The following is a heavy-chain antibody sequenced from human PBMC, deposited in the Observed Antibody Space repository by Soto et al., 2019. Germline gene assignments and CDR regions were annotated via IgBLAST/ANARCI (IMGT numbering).Heavy chain of an antibody. V-gene: IGHV4-39*01. CDR1: GGSISSSSYY. Sequence: SETLSLTCTVSGGSISSSSYYWGWIRQPPGKGLEWIGSIYYSGSTYYNPSLKSRVTISVDTSKNQFSLKLSSVTAADTAVYYCARLYGDYDGNWFDPWGQGTLVTVSS. D-gene: IGHD4-17*01. CDR2: IYYSGST. J-gene: IGHJ5*02. CDR3: ARLYGDYDGNWFDP.